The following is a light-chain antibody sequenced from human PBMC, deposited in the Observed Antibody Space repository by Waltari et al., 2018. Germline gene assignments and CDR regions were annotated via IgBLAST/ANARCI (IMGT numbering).Light chain of an antibody. CDR2: KDS. Sequence: SYELTQSSSVSVSPGQTARITCSGDVLAKKHGRWFQQKPGQAPGVVIYKDSERPSGIPDRFSGYSSGSTVTLTISGAQVEDEAYYYCYSAADNNLVFGGGTKLTVL. CDR1: VLAKKH. V-gene: IGLV3-27*01. CDR3: YSAADNNLV. J-gene: IGLJ3*02.